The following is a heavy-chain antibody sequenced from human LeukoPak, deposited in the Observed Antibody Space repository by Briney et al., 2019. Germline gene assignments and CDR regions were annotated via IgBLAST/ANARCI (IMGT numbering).Heavy chain of an antibody. CDR3: ARWDGDWFDP. J-gene: IGHJ5*02. D-gene: IGHD2-8*01. CDR1: GDPFHTYG. CDR2: INPNSGGT. V-gene: IGHV1-2*02. Sequence: ASVKVSCKSSGDPFHTYGVSWVRQAPGQGLEWMGWINPNSGGTNYAQKFQGRVTMTRDTSISTAYMELSRLRSDDTAVYYCARWDGDWFDPWGQGTLVTVSS.